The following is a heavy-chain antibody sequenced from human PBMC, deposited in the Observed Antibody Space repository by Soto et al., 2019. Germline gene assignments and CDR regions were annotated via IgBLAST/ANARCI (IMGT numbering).Heavy chain of an antibody. D-gene: IGHD2-2*01. CDR2: IYYSGST. Sequence: SETLSLTCTVSGGSISSSSYYWGWIRQPPGKGREWIGSIYYSGSTYYNPSLKSRVTISVDTSKNQFSLKLSSVTAADTAVYYCARQPDPLILGYCSSTSCYGNHGAFDIWGQGTMVTVSS. V-gene: IGHV4-39*01. J-gene: IGHJ3*02. CDR3: ARQPDPLILGYCSSTSCYGNHGAFDI. CDR1: GGSISSSSYY.